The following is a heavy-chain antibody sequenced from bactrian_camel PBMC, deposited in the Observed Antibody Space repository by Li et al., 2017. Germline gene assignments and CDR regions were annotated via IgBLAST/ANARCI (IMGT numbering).Heavy chain of an antibody. CDR3: AARTGTLWPCLAANDFDY. Sequence: VQLVESGGGSVQAGGSLTLSCVVSGYTRNINVMAWFRQAPGEEREGVAAIHTGDGGGSTYYADSVKGRFTISRDNAKNTLYLQMNSLKPEDTAMYYCAARTGTLWPCLAANDFDYWGQGTQVTVS. CDR2: IHTGDGGGST. D-gene: IGHD4*01. J-gene: IGHJ6*01. CDR1: GYTRNINV. V-gene: IGHV3S54*01.